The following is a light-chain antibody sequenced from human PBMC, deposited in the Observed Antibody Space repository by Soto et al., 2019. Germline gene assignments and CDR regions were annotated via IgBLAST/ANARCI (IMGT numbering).Light chain of an antibody. J-gene: IGKJ2*01. CDR2: KAS. Sequence: DIQMTQSPSTLYASVGDRVSITCRASQSISEWLAWYQQRSGKAPKLLIYKASSLQSGVPPRFSGSGSGTEFTLTISSLQPDDFTTYYCQQYNRFPYTFGQGTKLEIK. CDR1: QSISEW. V-gene: IGKV1-5*03. CDR3: QQYNRFPYT.